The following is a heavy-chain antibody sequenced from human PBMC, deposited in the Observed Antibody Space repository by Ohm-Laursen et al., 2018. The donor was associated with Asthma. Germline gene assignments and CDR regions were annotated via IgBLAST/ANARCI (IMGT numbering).Heavy chain of an antibody. CDR2: IFHSGST. J-gene: IGHJ3*02. D-gene: IGHD3-22*01. CDR3: AKSYYYESSGYHDAFDI. CDR1: GVSINNNDYY. Sequence: GTLSLTCTVSGVSINNNDYYWGWIRQPPGKGLEWIGGIFHSGSTYYNPSLKSRVTISIDTSKNQISLKLTSVTAADTAVYFCAKSYYYESSGYHDAFDIWGQGTMVTVSS. V-gene: IGHV4-39*07.